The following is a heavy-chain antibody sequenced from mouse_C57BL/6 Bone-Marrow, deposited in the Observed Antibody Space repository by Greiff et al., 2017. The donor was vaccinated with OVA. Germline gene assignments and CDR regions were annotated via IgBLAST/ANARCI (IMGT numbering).Heavy chain of an antibody. J-gene: IGHJ1*03. Sequence: VKLQQPGAELVKPGASVKLSCKASGYTFTSYWMHWVKQRPGQGLEWIGMIHPNSGSTNYNEKFKSKATLTVDKSSSTAYMQLSSLTSEDSAVYYCARPYFGSSSHWYFDVWGTGTTVTVAS. CDR3: ARPYFGSSSHWYFDV. V-gene: IGHV1-64*01. D-gene: IGHD1-1*01. CDR2: IHPNSGST. CDR1: GYTFTSYW.